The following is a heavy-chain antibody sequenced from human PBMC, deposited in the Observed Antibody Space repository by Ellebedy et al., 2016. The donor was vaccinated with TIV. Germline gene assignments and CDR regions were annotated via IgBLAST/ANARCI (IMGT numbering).Heavy chain of an antibody. D-gene: IGHD5-18*01. CDR2: INHSGRT. CDR3: ARGGATPMVTKY. Sequence: MPSETLSLTCAVYGGSLSNHYWSWLRPPPGRGLEWIGEINHSGRTNYSPSLKTRVTMSLDTSKNQFSLNLNSVTAADTAVYYCARGGATPMVTKYWGQGTRVTVSS. V-gene: IGHV4-34*01. CDR1: GGSLSNHY. J-gene: IGHJ4*02.